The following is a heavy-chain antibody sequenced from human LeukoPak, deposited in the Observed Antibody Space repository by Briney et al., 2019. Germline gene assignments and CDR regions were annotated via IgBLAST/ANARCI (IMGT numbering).Heavy chain of an antibody. V-gene: IGHV4-59*08. CDR3: ARLRGCSGGSCYHPNFDS. J-gene: IGHJ4*02. Sequence: SETLSLTCTVSGGSITSYYWSWIRQPPGKGLEWIGYIHYSGSTNYNPSLKSRVTLSVDTSKNQFSLKLSSVTAADTAVYYCARLRGCSGGSCYHPNFDSWGQGTLVTVSS. CDR1: GGSITSYY. D-gene: IGHD2-15*01. CDR2: IHYSGST.